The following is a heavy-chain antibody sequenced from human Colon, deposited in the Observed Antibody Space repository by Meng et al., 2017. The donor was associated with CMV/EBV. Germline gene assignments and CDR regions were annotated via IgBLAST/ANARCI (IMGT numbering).Heavy chain of an antibody. D-gene: IGHD3-3*01. CDR2: FDPEDGET. Sequence: ASVKVSCKVSGYTLTELSMHWVRQAPGKGLEWMGGFDPEDGETIYAQKFQGRVTITEDTSTDTAYMELSSLRSEDTAVYYCATRIRRFLEWLTGPVDYWGQGTLVTVSS. J-gene: IGHJ4*02. CDR3: ATRIRRFLEWLTGPVDY. CDR1: GYTLTELS. V-gene: IGHV1-24*01.